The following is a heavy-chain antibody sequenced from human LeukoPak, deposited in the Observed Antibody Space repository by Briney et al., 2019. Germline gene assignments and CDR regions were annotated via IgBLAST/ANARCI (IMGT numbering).Heavy chain of an antibody. J-gene: IGHJ6*02. D-gene: IGHD5-24*01. CDR2: ISYDGSNK. CDR1: GFTFSSYA. V-gene: IGHV3-30-3*01. Sequence: GGSLRLSCAASGFTFSSYAMHWVRQAPGKGLEWVAVISYDGSNKYYADSVKGRFTISRDNSKNTLYLQMNSLRAEDTAVYYCARCQLICYGMDVWGQGTTVTVSS. CDR3: ARCQLICYGMDV.